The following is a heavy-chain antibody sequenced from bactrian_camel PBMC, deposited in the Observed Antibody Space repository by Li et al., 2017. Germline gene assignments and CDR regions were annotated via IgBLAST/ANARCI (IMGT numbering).Heavy chain of an antibody. CDR1: GYTVAVSNVR. J-gene: IGHJ4*01. D-gene: IGHD7*01. V-gene: IGHV3S9*01. CDR2: IFSTQTT. CDR3: SARRQHRDSFGYDLSRQDDND. Sequence: HVQLVESGGGSVQAGGSLRLSCAVSGYTVAVSNVRMGWFRQAPGKGREGVASIFSTQTTIADSVKGRFTISRDNAANTVYLQMNNLQPEDTAMYYCSARRQHRDSFGYDLSRQDDNDWGQGTQVTVS.